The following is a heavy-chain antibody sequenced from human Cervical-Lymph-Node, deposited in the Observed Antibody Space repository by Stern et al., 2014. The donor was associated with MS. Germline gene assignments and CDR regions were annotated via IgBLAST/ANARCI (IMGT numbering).Heavy chain of an antibody. CDR3: ARASTTANNYYDGVDV. Sequence: QMPLVQSGAEVKNPGASVKVSCKASGYTFTDYYMQWMRQAPGQGLEWMGWINPNNGGTKSAQKFQGWVTMTRDTSTSTAYMELSRLRSDDTAIYYCARASTTANNYYDGVDVWGQGTTVTVTS. CDR1: GYTFTDYY. CDR2: INPNNGGT. V-gene: IGHV1-2*04. D-gene: IGHD1-1*01. J-gene: IGHJ6*02.